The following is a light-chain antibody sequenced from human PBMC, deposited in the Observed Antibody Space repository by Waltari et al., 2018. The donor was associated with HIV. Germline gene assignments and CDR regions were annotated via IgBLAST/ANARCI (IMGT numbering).Light chain of an antibody. CDR2: ADH. CDR3: QAYDGRLRNYV. J-gene: IGLJ1*01. CDR1: NIEAGQA. Sequence: QSVLTQPPSMSGAPGQTVTISCTNIEAGQAIHGYRQLPGTAPQLLIYADHNRPSGVPHRFSGSNSRTSASLAITGLQSEDEGDYYCQAYDGRLRNYVFGTGTKVTVL. V-gene: IGLV1-40*01.